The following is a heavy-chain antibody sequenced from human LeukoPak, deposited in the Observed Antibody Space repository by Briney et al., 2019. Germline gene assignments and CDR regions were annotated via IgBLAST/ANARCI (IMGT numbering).Heavy chain of an antibody. D-gene: IGHD6-19*01. CDR3: ARVGSGGAWFDF. CDR1: SGSITGYY. CDR2: VYATGTT. V-gene: IGHV4-59*01. Sequence: SETLSLTCTVSSGSITGYYWSWIRQLPGKGLEWIGYVYATGTTNYNPSLKTRATISIDTSKNQLSLTLISVTAADTAVYYCARVGSGGAWFDFWGQGTLVSVSS. J-gene: IGHJ4*02.